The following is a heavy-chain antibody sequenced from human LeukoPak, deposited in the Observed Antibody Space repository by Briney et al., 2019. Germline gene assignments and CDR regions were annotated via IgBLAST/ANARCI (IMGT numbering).Heavy chain of an antibody. Sequence: GGSLRLSCPASGFTFSDYTMQWLRQAPGKGLEWVAVIWHDGTYISYGDSVRGRFTISRDNSKNTLYLQMNSLRAEDTAVYYCAREGPTTAVGSGAPDIWGLGTMVTVSS. CDR2: IWHDGTYI. CDR3: AREGPTTAVGSGAPDI. J-gene: IGHJ3*02. CDR1: GFTFSDYT. D-gene: IGHD6-13*01. V-gene: IGHV3-33*01.